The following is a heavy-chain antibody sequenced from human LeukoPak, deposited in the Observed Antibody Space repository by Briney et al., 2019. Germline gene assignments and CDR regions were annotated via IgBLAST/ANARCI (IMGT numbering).Heavy chain of an antibody. J-gene: IGHJ5*02. V-gene: IGHV4-59*01. CDR3: ETGAGWYHH. CDR2: INYKMGT. Sequence: SETLSLTCTHSVGSLSINYWSCIRQPPRKGLECISYINYKMGTNYNTSLKSRVNISMNTSKNPFSLKVPSVTAADTAVYYCETGAGWYHHWGQGTLVTVSS. CDR1: VGSLSINY. D-gene: IGHD6-19*01.